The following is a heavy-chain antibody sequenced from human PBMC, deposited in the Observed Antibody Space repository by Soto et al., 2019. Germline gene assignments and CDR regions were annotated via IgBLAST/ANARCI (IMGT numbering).Heavy chain of an antibody. CDR1: GGSISSGGYS. CDR2: IYHSGST. J-gene: IGHJ4*02. V-gene: IGHV4-30-2*01. D-gene: IGHD6-19*01. Sequence: PSETLSLTWAVSGGSISSGGYSLSWIRQPPGKGLEWIGYIYHSGSTYYNPPLKSQVTISVDRSKNQFSLKLSSVTAADTAVYYCARVVGIAVAEYYFDYWGQGTLVPVSS. CDR3: ARVVGIAVAEYYFDY.